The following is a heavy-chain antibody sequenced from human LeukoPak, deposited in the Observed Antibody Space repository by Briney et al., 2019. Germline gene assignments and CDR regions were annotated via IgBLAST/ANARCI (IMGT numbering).Heavy chain of an antibody. CDR1: GYTFTSYG. CDR3: ARLHLGIGHFYGMDV. J-gene: IGHJ6*02. CDR2: INTGNGNT. D-gene: IGHD7-27*01. Sequence: ASVKVSCKASGYTFTSYGIHWVRQAPGQRLEWMGWINTGNGNTEYSQKFQGRVTITRDTSASTAYMELSSLRSEDTAVYYCARLHLGIGHFYGMDVWGQGTTVTVSS. V-gene: IGHV1-3*04.